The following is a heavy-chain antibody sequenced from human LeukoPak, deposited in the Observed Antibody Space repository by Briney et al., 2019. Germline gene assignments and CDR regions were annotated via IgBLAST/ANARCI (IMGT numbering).Heavy chain of an antibody. V-gene: IGHV3-23*01. CDR2: ISGSGTST. D-gene: IGHD2-21*02. J-gene: IGHJ4*02. CDR1: GFSFSNYA. CDR3: ARDRRSGDGYGY. Sequence: GGSLRLSCAASGFSFSNYAMSWVRQAPGKGLEWVSGISGSGTSTYYGDSVKGRFTISRDNSKNTLYLQMNSLRAEDTAVYYCARDRRSGDGYGYWGQGTLVTVSS.